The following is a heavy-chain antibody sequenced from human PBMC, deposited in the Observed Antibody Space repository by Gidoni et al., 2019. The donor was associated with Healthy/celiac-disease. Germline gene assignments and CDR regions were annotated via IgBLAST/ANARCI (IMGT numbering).Heavy chain of an antibody. D-gene: IGHD5-18*01. Sequence: VQRVESGGGVVQTGRSLRLYCAASGFTFSSYGMHWVRQAPGKGLECVAVISHDGSNNYYADSVKGRFTISRDNSKNTLYLQMNSLRAEDTAVYYCAGCCPGDTSMVYWYFDLWGRGTLVTVSS. CDR2: ISHDGSNN. J-gene: IGHJ2*01. CDR3: AGCCPGDTSMVYWYFDL. V-gene: IGHV3-30*03. CDR1: GFTFSSYG.